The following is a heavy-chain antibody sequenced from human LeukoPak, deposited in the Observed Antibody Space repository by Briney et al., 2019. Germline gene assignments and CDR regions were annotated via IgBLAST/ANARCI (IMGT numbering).Heavy chain of an antibody. CDR1: GFSLTSSGVG. CDR2: IYYNDDK. D-gene: IGHD4-23*01. V-gene: IGHV2-5*01. CDR3: THRRELYDYGGHGFEH. J-gene: IGHJ4*02. Sequence: SGPTLVNPTQPLTLTCTFSGFSLTSSGVGVGWIRQPPGKALEWLASIYYNDDKRFSTSLKSRLTITKDTSKNQVVLTMTNMDPVDTATYYCTHRRELYDYGGHGFEHWGQGTLVTVSS.